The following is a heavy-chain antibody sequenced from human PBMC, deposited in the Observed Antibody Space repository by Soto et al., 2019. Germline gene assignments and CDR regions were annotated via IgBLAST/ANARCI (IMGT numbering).Heavy chain of an antibody. D-gene: IGHD4-17*01. Sequence: PSETLSLTCTVSGGSISSGDYYWSWIRQPPGKGLEWIGYIYYSGTTYYNPSLKSRVTISVDTSKNQFSLKLSSVTAADTAVYYCGRYGAYTLDYWGQGTLVTVS. CDR2: IYYSGTT. CDR3: GRYGAYTLDY. J-gene: IGHJ4*02. V-gene: IGHV4-30-4*01. CDR1: GGSISSGDYY.